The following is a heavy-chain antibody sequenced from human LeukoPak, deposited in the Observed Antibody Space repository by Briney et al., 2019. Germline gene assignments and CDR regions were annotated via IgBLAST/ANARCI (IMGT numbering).Heavy chain of an antibody. J-gene: IGHJ4*02. CDR1: VFTFGDYR. CDR2: IRSKTYGGTT. Sequence: GGPLTLSCTTSVFTFGDYRIICPRHATGKGLEWVGLIRSKTYGGTTEFAASVKGRFTSSRDDSKTIAYLQMNSLKTEDTAVYYCSRNLYYSGSGSYYSDYWGQGTLVTVSS. CDR3: SRNLYYSGSGSYYSDY. D-gene: IGHD3-10*01. V-gene: IGHV3-49*03.